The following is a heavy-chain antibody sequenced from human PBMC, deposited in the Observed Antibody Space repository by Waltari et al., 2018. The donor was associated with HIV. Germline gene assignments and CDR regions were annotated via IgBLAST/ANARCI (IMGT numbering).Heavy chain of an antibody. V-gene: IGHV3-49*03. J-gene: IGHJ3*02. Sequence: EVQLVESGGGLVQPGRSLRLSCTASGFTLGDYAMSWFRQAPGKGLEWVGFIRSKAYGGTTEYAASVKGRFTISRDDSKSIAYLQMNSLKTEDTAVYYCTRDRDYDSSGFIWGQGTMVTVSS. CDR1: GFTLGDYA. D-gene: IGHD3-22*01. CDR3: TRDRDYDSSGFI. CDR2: IRSKAYGGTT.